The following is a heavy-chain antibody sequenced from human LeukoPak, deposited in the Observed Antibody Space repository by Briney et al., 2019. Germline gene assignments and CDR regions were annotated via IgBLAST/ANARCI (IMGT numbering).Heavy chain of an antibody. V-gene: IGHV3-43*02. D-gene: IGHD6-19*01. J-gene: IGHJ4*02. CDR3: AKLSYSSALGYFDY. CDR2: ISGDGGST. Sequence: PGGSLRLSCAASGFTFGDYAMHWVRQAPGKGLEWVSLISGDGGSTYYADSVKGRFTISRDNSKNSLYLQMNSLRTEDTALYYCAKLSYSSALGYFDYWGQGTLVTVSS. CDR1: GFTFGDYA.